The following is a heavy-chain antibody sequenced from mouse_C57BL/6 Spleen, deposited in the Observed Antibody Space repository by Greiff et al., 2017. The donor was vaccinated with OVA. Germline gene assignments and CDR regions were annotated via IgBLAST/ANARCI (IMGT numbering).Heavy chain of an antibody. CDR1: GFTFSSYA. Sequence: EVMLVESGAGLVKPGGSLKLSCAASGFTFSSYAMSWVRQTPEKRLEWVAYISSGGDYIYYADTVKGRFTISRDNARNTLYLQMSSLKSEDTAVYYCTRAGDDAMDYWGQGTSVTVSS. V-gene: IGHV5-9-1*02. J-gene: IGHJ4*01. CDR2: ISSGGDYI. CDR3: TRAGDDAMDY.